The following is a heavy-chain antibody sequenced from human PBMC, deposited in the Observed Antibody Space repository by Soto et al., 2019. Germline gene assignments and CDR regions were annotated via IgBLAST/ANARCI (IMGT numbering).Heavy chain of an antibody. D-gene: IGHD3-10*01. V-gene: IGHV3-23*01. Sequence: GGSLRLSCAASGFTFSSYSMSWVRQAPGKGLEWVSGFRGSGDDGTTYYADSVKGRFTISRDNSKNMLFLQMNSLRAEDTAIYYCAKIVISGSGSQCIVHCVQASLVTV. CDR3: AKIVISGSGSQCIVH. J-gene: IGHJ4*02. CDR2: FRGSGDDGTT. CDR1: GFTFSSYS.